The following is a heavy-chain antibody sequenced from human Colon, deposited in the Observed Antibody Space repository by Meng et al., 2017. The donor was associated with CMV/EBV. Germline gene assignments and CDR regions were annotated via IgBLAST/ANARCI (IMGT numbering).Heavy chain of an antibody. D-gene: IGHD2-8*01. CDR1: FTSNH. CDR3: AREYCTTYRCSYNPHWYDP. Sequence: FTSNHVHWLRQAPGQGLEWVGMINPADGGPTYAQRFQGRVTMTSDTSTSTVYMDLRSLRSDDTALYFCAREYCTTYRCSYNPHWYDPWGQGTLVTVSS. J-gene: IGHJ5*02. V-gene: IGHV1-46*01. CDR2: INPADGGP.